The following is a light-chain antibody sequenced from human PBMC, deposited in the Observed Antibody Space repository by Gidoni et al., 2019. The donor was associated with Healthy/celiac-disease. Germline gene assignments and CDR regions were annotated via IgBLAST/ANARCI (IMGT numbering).Light chain of an antibody. CDR3: QQYGSSRT. Sequence: EIWLTPSPGTLSFSPGERATLSCRASQSVSSRYLAWYQQKPGQAPRLLIYGASSRATGIPDRFSGSGSGTDFTLTISRLEPEDFAVYYCQQYGSSRTFGQGTKVEIK. J-gene: IGKJ1*01. CDR1: QSVSSRY. CDR2: GAS. V-gene: IGKV3-20*01.